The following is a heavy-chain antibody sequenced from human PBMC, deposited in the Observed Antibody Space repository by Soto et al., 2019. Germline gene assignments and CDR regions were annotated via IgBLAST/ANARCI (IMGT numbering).Heavy chain of an antibody. CDR1: GFTFSSYW. CDR3: AKAPSYGSGSGQLDY. CDR2: INSDGSST. V-gene: IGHV3-74*01. D-gene: IGHD3-10*01. J-gene: IGHJ4*02. Sequence: EVQLVESGGGLVQPGGSLRLSCAASGFTFSSYWMHWVRQAPGKGLVWVSRINSDGSSTSYADSVKGRFTISRDNAKNTLYLQMNSLRAEDTAVYYCAKAPSYGSGSGQLDYWGQGTLVTVSS.